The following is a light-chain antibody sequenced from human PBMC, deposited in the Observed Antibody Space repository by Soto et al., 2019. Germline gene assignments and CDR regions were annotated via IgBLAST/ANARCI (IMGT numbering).Light chain of an antibody. Sequence: ETVMTQSPATLSMSPGERATLSCRASQSLNSDLAWYQQKPGQAPRLLIYGASTMATGIPGRFSGSGSGTEFTLTISSLQSEDFAVYYCQQYNSWPLTFGGGTKVDIK. J-gene: IGKJ4*01. CDR2: GAS. CDR3: QQYNSWPLT. CDR1: QSLNSD. V-gene: IGKV3-15*01.